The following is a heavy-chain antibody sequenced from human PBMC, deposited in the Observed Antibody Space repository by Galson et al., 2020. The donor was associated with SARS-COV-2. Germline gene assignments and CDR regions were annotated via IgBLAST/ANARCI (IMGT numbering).Heavy chain of an antibody. CDR2: IYDSEST. V-gene: IGHV4-61*08. D-gene: IGHD3-10*01. J-gene: IGHJ4*02. Sequence: ASETLSLTCTVSGVSVSSGGYYWSWMRQPPGKGLEWIGNIYDSESTNYNPSLKSRVIMSLDTSKNQFSLRLSSVNAADTAVYYCARGGLNYGWTDSWGQGTLVTVTS. CDR3: ARGGLNYGWTDS. CDR1: GVSVSSGGYY.